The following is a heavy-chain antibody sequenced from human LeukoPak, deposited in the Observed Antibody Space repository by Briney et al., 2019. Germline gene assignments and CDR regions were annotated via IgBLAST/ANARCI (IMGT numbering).Heavy chain of an antibody. CDR3: AREISGTFDY. J-gene: IGHJ4*02. V-gene: IGHV3-33*01. CDR1: GFTFSSYG. Sequence: GGSLRLSCAASGFTFSSYGMHWVRQAPGKGLEWVAVIWYDGSNKYDVDSVKGRFTISRDNSKNTLYLQMNSLRAQDTAVYYCAREISGTFDYWGQGTLVTVSS. D-gene: IGHD5-12*01. CDR2: IWYDGSNK.